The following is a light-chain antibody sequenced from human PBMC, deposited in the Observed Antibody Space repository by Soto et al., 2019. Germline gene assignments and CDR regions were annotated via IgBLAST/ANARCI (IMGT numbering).Light chain of an antibody. J-gene: IGKJ4*01. CDR2: DAS. CDR1: QDISNY. Sequence: DIQMTQSPSSLSASVGDRVTITCQARQDISNYLNWYQQKPGKAPKLLIYDASNLETGVPSRFSGSGSGTDFTFTISSLQPEDSATYYCQQYDNLPLTFGGGTKVELK. V-gene: IGKV1-33*01. CDR3: QQYDNLPLT.